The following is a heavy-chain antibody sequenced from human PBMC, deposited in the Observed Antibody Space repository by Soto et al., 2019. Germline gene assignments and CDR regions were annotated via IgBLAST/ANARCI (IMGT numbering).Heavy chain of an antibody. Sequence: KQSQTLSLTCTVSGGSISSSSYYWGWIRQPPGKGLEWSGSIYYSGSTYYNPSLKSRVTISVDTSKNQFSLKLSSVTAADTAVYYCASPSGYEGWFDPWGQGTLVTVSS. D-gene: IGHD5-12*01. CDR3: ASPSGYEGWFDP. CDR1: GGSISSSSYY. CDR2: IYYSGST. J-gene: IGHJ5*02. V-gene: IGHV4-39*01.